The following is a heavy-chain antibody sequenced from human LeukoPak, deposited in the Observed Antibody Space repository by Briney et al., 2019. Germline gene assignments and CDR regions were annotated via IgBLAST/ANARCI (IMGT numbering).Heavy chain of an antibody. V-gene: IGHV4-39*01. CDR2: IYYSGST. CDR1: GGSISSSSYY. Sequence: KPSETLSLTCTVSGGSISSSSYYWGWIRQPPGKGLEWIGSIYYSGSTYYNPSLKSRVTISVDTSKNQFSLKLCSVTAADTAVYYCARQLMITFGGVIVSGFDYWGQGTLVTVSS. D-gene: IGHD3-16*02. CDR3: ARQLMITFGGVIVSGFDY. J-gene: IGHJ4*02.